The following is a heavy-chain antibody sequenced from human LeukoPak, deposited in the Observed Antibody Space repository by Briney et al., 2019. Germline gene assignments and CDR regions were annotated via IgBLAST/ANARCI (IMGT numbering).Heavy chain of an antibody. J-gene: IGHJ3*01. CDR3: ARGISAVVPRAFDL. CDR2: IGSSGLII. Sequence: PTGGSLRLSCVASGFNFNNYSLNWVRQAPGKGLEWVSYIGSSGLIIYYADSVKGRLTISRDNAKNSLFLQMSSLRAEDTAVYYCARGISAVVPRAFDLWGQGTMVTVSS. D-gene: IGHD2-15*01. CDR1: GFNFNNYS. V-gene: IGHV3-48*04.